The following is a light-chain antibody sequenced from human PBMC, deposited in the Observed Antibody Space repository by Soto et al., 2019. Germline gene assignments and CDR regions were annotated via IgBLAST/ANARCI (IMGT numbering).Light chain of an antibody. V-gene: IGKV3-20*01. CDR1: QSVTSSY. CDR3: QQYDSFIFT. J-gene: IGKJ3*01. CDR2: GAS. Sequence: EIVLTQSPGTLSLSPGERATLSCRASQSVTSSYLAWYQQKPGQAPRLLIYGASRRATGIPDRFSGGGSGTDFPLTISRLEPEDFAVYYCQQYDSFIFTFGHGTKVDIK.